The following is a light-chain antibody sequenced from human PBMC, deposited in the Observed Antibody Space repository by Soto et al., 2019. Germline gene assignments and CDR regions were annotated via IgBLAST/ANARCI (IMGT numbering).Light chain of an antibody. V-gene: IGKV1-5*01. J-gene: IGKJ2*01. CDR2: DAS. Sequence: DIQMTQSPSTLSASVGDRVTITCRASQSISSWLAWYQQKPGKAPKLLIYDASTLESGVTSRFSGSGSGTDFTLTISSLQPDDFATYYCQHYNSYSPRTFGQGTKLEIK. CDR3: QHYNSYSPRT. CDR1: QSISSW.